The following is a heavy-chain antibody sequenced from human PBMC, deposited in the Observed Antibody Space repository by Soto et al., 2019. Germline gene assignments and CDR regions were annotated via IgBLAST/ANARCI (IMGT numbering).Heavy chain of an antibody. CDR1: GFTFSSYG. CDR3: AKVKKQWLAESLDAFDI. D-gene: IGHD6-19*01. CDR2: ISYDGSNK. J-gene: IGHJ3*02. Sequence: QVQLVESGGGVVQPGRSLRLSCAASGFTFSSYGMHWVRQAPGKGLEWVAVISYDGSNKYYADSEKGRFTISRDNSKNTLYLQMNSLRAEDTAVYYCAKVKKQWLAESLDAFDIWGQGTMVTVSS. V-gene: IGHV3-30*18.